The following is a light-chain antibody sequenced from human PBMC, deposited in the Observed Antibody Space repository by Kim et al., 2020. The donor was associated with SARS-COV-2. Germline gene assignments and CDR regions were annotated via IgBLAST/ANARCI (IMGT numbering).Light chain of an antibody. V-gene: IGKV3-20*01. CDR1: QTVSRNQ. Sequence: LSPGDRASLSCRASQTVSRNQLAWYQQKPGQAPRLLIYGASSRATGIPDRFSGSGSGTDFTLTITRLEPEDFAVYYCQQYGNSRTFGQGTKVDIK. CDR2: GAS. J-gene: IGKJ1*01. CDR3: QQYGNSRT.